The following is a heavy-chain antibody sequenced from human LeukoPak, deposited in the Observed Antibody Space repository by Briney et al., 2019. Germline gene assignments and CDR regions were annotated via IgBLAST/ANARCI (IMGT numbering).Heavy chain of an antibody. CDR3: AKDKNKHSDSYYRDYYFDY. CDR2: IQYDGRNK. D-gene: IGHD2-21*01. V-gene: IGHV3-30*02. Sequence: GGSLRLSCAASGFTFSSYTMNWVRQAPGKGLEWVAFIQYDGRNKYYADSVKGRFTISRDNSKNTLYLQMNSLRPEDTAVYYCAKDKNKHSDSYYRDYYFDYWGQGTLVTVSS. CDR1: GFTFSSYT. J-gene: IGHJ4*02.